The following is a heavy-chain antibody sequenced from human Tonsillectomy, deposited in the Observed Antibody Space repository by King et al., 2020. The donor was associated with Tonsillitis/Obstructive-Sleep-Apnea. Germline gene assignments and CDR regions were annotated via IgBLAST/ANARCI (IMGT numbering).Heavy chain of an antibody. D-gene: IGHD3-22*01. J-gene: IGHJ6*03. CDR1: GYTFNNYA. CDR2: ISAKNGNT. V-gene: IGHV1-18*01. CDR3: AKLGSGSIPPYYVYMDV. Sequence: QLVQTGAEVKKPGASVKVSCKASGYTFNNYAITWVRQAPGQGLEWLGWISAKNGNTNYPQKLQGRVTMTTDTSTSTAYMELRSLRSDDTAVYYCAKLGSGSIPPYYVYMDVWGKGTTVTVSS.